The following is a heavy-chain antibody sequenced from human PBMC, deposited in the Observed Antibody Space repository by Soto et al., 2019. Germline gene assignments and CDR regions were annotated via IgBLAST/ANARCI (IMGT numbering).Heavy chain of an antibody. Sequence: ASVKVSCKASGYTFTGYYMHWVRQAPGQGLEWMGWINPNSGGTNYAQKFQGRVTMTRDTSISTAYMELSRLRSDDTAVYYCARIYYYDSSTSIDVWGQGTTVKVS. CDR3: ARIYYYDSSTSIDV. V-gene: IGHV1-2*02. D-gene: IGHD3-22*01. J-gene: IGHJ6*02. CDR1: GYTFTGYY. CDR2: INPNSGGT.